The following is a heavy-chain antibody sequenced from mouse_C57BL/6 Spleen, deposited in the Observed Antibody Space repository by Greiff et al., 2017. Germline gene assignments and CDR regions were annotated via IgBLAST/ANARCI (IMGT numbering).Heavy chain of an antibody. V-gene: IGHV1-7*01. D-gene: IGHD2-12*01. Sequence: QVHVKQSGAELAKPGASVKLSCKASGYTFTSYWMHWVKQRPGQGLKWIGYINPSSGYTKYNQKFKDKATLTADKSSSTAYMQLSSLTYEDSAVYYCARDRRYDDYAMDYWGQGTSVTVSS. CDR2: INPSSGYT. J-gene: IGHJ4*01. CDR1: GYTFTSYW. CDR3: ARDRRYDDYAMDY.